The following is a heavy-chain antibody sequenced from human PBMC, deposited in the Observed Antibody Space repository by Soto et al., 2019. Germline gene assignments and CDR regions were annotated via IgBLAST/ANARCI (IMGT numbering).Heavy chain of an antibody. CDR3: ARLGAYYQALDS. CDR1: DGSITPNY. CDR2: VYYAGTT. V-gene: IGHV4-59*08. D-gene: IGHD3-22*01. Sequence: PSETRSLTCTVSDGSITPNYYTWVRQPPGKGLEWIGYVYYAGTTTYHPSLKSRVTISIDTSKNEVSLKLTSVTAADTAVYYCARLGAYYQALDSWGQGTLVTVSS. J-gene: IGHJ4*02.